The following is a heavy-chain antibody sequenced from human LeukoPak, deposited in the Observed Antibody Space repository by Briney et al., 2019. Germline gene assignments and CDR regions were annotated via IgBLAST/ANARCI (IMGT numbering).Heavy chain of an antibody. CDR3: ARASTAFIFGAHHYYYYYMDV. Sequence: GASVKVSCKASGYTFTSYDINWVRQATGQGLEWMGWMNPNSGNTGYAQKFQGRVTMTRNTSISTAYMELSSLRSEDTAVYYCARASTAFIFGAHHYYYYYMDVWGKGTTVTISS. CDR2: MNPNSGNT. J-gene: IGHJ6*03. CDR1: GYTFTSYD. V-gene: IGHV1-8*01. D-gene: IGHD3-3*01.